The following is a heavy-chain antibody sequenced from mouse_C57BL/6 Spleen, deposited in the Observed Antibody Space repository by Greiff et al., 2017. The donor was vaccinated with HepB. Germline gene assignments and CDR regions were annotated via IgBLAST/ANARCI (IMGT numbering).Heavy chain of an antibody. Sequence: VKLMESGAELVKPGASVKISCKASGYAFSSYWMNWVKQRPGKGLEWIGQIYPGDGDTNYNGKFKGKATLTADKSSSTAYMQLSSLTSEDSAVYFCASVYYYGSGYFDVWGTGTTVTVSS. CDR2: IYPGDGDT. J-gene: IGHJ1*03. CDR1: GYAFSSYW. D-gene: IGHD1-1*01. V-gene: IGHV1-80*01. CDR3: ASVYYYGSGYFDV.